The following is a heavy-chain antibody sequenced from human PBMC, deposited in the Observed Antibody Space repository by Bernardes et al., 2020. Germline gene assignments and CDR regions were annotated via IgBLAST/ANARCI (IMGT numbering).Heavy chain of an antibody. D-gene: IGHD1-7*01. CDR1: GFSVSANY. CDR3: ARRTTPGAFDI. V-gene: IGHV3-66*01. Sequence: GCLRLSCEASGFSVSANYMSWVRQAPGKGLEWVSVIYSGGSTYYGDSVKDRFTTSRDNSKNTLFLQMNVLRVEDTAVYYCARRTTPGAFDIWGQGTMVTVSS. CDR2: IYSGGST. J-gene: IGHJ3*02.